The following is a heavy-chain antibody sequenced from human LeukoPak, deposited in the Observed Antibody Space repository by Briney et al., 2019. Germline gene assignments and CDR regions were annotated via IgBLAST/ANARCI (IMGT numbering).Heavy chain of an antibody. Sequence: GRSLRLSCAASGFTFSSYGMHWVRQAPGKGLEWVAVILNDGNQEKYADSVKGRFTISRDNSKNTLFLQMNSLRAEDTAVYYCARDDALGDNALDIWGQGTMATVSS. V-gene: IGHV3-33*01. D-gene: IGHD3-16*01. CDR2: ILNDGNQE. CDR3: ARDDALGDNALDI. CDR1: GFTFSSYG. J-gene: IGHJ3*02.